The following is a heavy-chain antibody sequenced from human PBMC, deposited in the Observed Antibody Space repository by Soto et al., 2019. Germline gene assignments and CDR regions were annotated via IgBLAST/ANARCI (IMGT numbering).Heavy chain of an antibody. CDR3: ARGEAAAGTAYFQH. CDR2: INHSGST. J-gene: IGHJ1*01. D-gene: IGHD6-13*01. Sequence: SETLSLTCAVYGGSFSGYYWSWIRQPPGKGLEWIGEINHSGSTNYNPSLKSRVTISVDTSKNQFSLKLSSVTAADTAVYYCARGEAAAGTAYFQHWGQGTLVTVSS. CDR1: GGSFSGYY. V-gene: IGHV4-34*01.